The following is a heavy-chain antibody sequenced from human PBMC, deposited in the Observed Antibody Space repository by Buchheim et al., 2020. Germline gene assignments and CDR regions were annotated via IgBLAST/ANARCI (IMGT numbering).Heavy chain of an antibody. CDR1: GYTLRNYA. J-gene: IGHJ2*01. V-gene: IGHV7-4-1*02. CDR3: ARKRGGTSSDWYFDF. Sequence: QVQLVQSGSELKEPGASVRVSCKASGYTLRNYAMNWVRQAPGQGPEWMGWINTDTGNPTYAQGFTGRFVFSLDTSVSTAYLQISSLKAEDTAFYYCARKRGGTSSDWYFDFWGRGTL. D-gene: IGHD6-6*01. CDR2: INTDTGNP.